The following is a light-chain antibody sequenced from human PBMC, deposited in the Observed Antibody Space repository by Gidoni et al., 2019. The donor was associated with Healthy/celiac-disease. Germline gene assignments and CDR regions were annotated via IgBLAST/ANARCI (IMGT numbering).Light chain of an antibody. CDR2: GAS. J-gene: IGKJ5*01. Sequence: DIVSTHSPATLSLSPGERATLSCRASQSVSSYLAWYQQKPGQAPRLLIYGASNRATGIPARFSGSGSGTDFTLTISSLEPEDFAVYYCQQRSNWPITFGQGTRLEIK. CDR3: QQRSNWPIT. V-gene: IGKV3-11*01. CDR1: QSVSSY.